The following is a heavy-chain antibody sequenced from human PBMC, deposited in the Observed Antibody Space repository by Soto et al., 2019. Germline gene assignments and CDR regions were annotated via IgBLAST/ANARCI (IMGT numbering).Heavy chain of an antibody. CDR1: GYTFTGYY. Sequence: ASVKVSCKASGYTFTGYYMHWVRQAPGQGLEWMGWINPNSGGTNYAQKFQGWVTMTRDTSISTAYMELSRLRSDDTAVYYCARDHGDYYYGMDVWGQGTTVTVSS. CDR3: ARDHGDYYYGMDV. CDR2: INPNSGGT. V-gene: IGHV1-2*04. J-gene: IGHJ6*02. D-gene: IGHD3-16*01.